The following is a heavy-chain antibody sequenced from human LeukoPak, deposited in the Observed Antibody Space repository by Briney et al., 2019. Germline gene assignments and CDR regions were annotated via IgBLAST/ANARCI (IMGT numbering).Heavy chain of an antibody. Sequence: GRSLRLSCAASGFTFSSYGMHWVRQAPGKGLEWVAVISYDGSYKYYADSVKGRFTISRDNSKNTLYLQMNSLRAEDTAVYYCARVAHLLCFDYWGQGTLVTVSS. CDR2: ISYDGSYK. CDR1: GFTFSSYG. D-gene: IGHD2-2*01. J-gene: IGHJ4*02. CDR3: ARVAHLLCFDY. V-gene: IGHV3-30*03.